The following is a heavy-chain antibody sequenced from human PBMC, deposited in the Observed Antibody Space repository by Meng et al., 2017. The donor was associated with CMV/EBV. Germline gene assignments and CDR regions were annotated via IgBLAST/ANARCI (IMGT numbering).Heavy chain of an antibody. J-gene: IGHJ6*02. V-gene: IGHV4-4*02. CDR3: ARKYYDFWSGYWGYGMDV. CDR1: GGSISSSNW. D-gene: IGHD3-3*01. Sequence: SETLSLTCAVSGGSISSSNWWSWVRPPPGKGLEWIGEIYHSGSTNYNPSLKSRVTISVDKSKNQFSLKLSSVTAADTAVYYCARKYYDFWSGYWGYGMDVWGQGTTVTVSS. CDR2: IYHSGST.